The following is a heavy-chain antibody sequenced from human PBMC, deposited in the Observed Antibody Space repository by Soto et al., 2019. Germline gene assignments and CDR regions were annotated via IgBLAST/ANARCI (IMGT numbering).Heavy chain of an antibody. CDR3: ARDCSSTSCYKSHYYYYGMDV. CDR2: IIPIFGTA. V-gene: IGHV1-69*13. J-gene: IGHJ6*02. Sequence: ASVKVSCKASGGTFSSYAISWVRQAPGQGLEWMGGIIPIFGTANYAQKFQGRVTITADESTSTAYMELSSLRSEDTAVYYCARDCSSTSCYKSHYYYYGMDVWGQGTTVTVSS. CDR1: GGTFSSYA. D-gene: IGHD2-2*02.